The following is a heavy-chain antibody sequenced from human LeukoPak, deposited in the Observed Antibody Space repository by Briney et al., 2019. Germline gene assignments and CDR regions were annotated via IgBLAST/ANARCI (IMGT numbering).Heavy chain of an antibody. Sequence: GGSLRLSCAASGFTFSSYSMNWVRQAPGKGLEWVAVISYDGSNKYYADSVKGRFTISRDNSKNTLYLQMNSLRAEDTAVYYCARGGIYYGSGSYYPPDYWGQGTLVTVSS. V-gene: IGHV3-30*03. D-gene: IGHD3-10*01. CDR3: ARGGIYYGSGSYYPPDY. J-gene: IGHJ4*02. CDR2: ISYDGSNK. CDR1: GFTFSSYS.